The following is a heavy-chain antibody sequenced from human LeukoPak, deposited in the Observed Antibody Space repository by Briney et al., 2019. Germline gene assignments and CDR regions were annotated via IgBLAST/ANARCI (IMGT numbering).Heavy chain of an antibody. CDR3: TTDIGGGGGYDSGDY. D-gene: IGHD5-12*01. V-gene: IGHV3-15*01. CDR1: GFTFSDAC. CDR2: IKSKTDGGTT. J-gene: IGHJ4*02. Sequence: PGGSLRLSCIASGFTFSDACMSWVRQAPGKGLEWVARIKSKTDGGTTDYAAPVKGRFTISRDDSKNALYLQMNSLKTEDTAVYYCTTDIGGGGGYDSGDYWGQGTLVTVSS.